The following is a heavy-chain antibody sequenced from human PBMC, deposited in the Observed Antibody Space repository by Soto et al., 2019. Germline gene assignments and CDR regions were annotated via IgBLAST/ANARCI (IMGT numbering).Heavy chain of an antibody. CDR3: ARDKEHSSGWLGGWFDP. Sequence: QVQLVQSGAEVKKPGSSVKVSCKASGGTFSSYAISWVRQAPGQGLEWMGGIIPIFGTANYAQKFQGRVTITADESTSTAYMELSSLRSEDTAVYYCARDKEHSSGWLGGWFDPWGQGTLVTVSS. D-gene: IGHD6-19*01. V-gene: IGHV1-69*01. J-gene: IGHJ5*02. CDR2: IIPIFGTA. CDR1: GGTFSSYA.